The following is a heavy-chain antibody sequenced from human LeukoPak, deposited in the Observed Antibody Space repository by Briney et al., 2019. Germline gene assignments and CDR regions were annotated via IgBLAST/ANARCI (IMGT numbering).Heavy chain of an antibody. J-gene: IGHJ3*02. CDR2: IKENGNEQ. CDR1: GFTFSGFW. V-gene: IGHV3-7*01. D-gene: IGHD1-14*01. CDR3: ARGPGDFDASDI. Sequence: GGSLRLSCAVSGFTFSGFWMSWVRQAPGKGPEWVAHIKENGNEQYYADSVKGRFTISRDNAQKSLWLQMNSLRVEDTAVYYCARGPGDFDASDIWGQGTMVTVSS.